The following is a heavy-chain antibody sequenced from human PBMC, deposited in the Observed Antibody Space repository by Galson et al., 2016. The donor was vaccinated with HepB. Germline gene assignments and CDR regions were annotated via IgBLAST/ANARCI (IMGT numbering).Heavy chain of an antibody. CDR3: VRGDYGFDI. D-gene: IGHD3-3*01. V-gene: IGHV3-11*01. Sequence: SLRLSCAASGFMFSAYVMAWIRQTPEKGLQCVAYISARSDVIYHVDSVEGRFTISRDNAQRSLFLQMNSLRVEDSAIYYCVRGDYGFDIWGQGTTVTVSS. CDR1: GFMFSAYV. J-gene: IGHJ6*02. CDR2: ISARSDVI.